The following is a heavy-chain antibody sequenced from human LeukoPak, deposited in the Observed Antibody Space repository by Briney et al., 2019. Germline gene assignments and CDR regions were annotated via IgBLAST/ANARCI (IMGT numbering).Heavy chain of an antibody. Sequence: PSETLSLTCTVSGASISSGDYYWSWIRQPPGKGLEWIGYIYYSGSTYYNPSLKSRVTISVDTSKNQFSLKLSSVTAADTAVYYCATLSGYDDYYFDYWGQGTLVTVSS. J-gene: IGHJ4*02. CDR3: ATLSGYDDYYFDY. D-gene: IGHD5-12*01. CDR2: IYYSGST. CDR1: GASISSGDYY. V-gene: IGHV4-30-4*01.